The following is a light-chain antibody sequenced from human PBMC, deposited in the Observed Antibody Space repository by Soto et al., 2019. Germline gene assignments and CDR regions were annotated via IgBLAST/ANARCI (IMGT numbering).Light chain of an antibody. V-gene: IGKV2-28*01. J-gene: IGKJ5*01. CDR3: MQALQTPLT. CDR1: QSLLHSNGYSY. CDR2: LGS. Sequence: DIVMTQSPLSLPVTPGEPASISCRSSQSLLHSNGYSYFDWYLQKPGQSPQLLIYLGSNRASGVPERFSGSGSGTDFTLKISRVEAEDVGVYYCMQALQTPLTFGPGTRLEIK.